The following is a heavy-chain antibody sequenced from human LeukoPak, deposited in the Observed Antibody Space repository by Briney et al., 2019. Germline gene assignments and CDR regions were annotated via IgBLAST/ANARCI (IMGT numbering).Heavy chain of an antibody. Sequence: GGCLRLSCAASGFTFSSYSMNWVRQAPGKGLEWVSAISGSGGSTYYADSVKGRFTVSRDNSKNTLYLQMNSLRAEDTAVYYCAKDPTVPGTAEYFQHWGQGTLVTVSS. V-gene: IGHV3-23*01. CDR2: ISGSGGST. D-gene: IGHD6-19*01. J-gene: IGHJ1*01. CDR3: AKDPTVPGTAEYFQH. CDR1: GFTFSSYS.